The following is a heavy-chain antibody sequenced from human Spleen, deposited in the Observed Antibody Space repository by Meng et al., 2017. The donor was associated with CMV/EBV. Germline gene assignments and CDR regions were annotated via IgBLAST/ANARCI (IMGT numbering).Heavy chain of an antibody. CDR2: IYSGGNT. CDR1: GFTVSTNY. Sequence: GESLKISWAASGFTVSTNYMSWVRQAPGKGLEWVSVIYSGGNTYYIDSVKGRFAISRDNSKNTRYLQMNSLRAEDTAVYYCAWPQQRYYYYGMDVWGQGTTVTVSS. V-gene: IGHV3-53*01. CDR3: AWPQQRYYYYGMDV. J-gene: IGHJ6*02.